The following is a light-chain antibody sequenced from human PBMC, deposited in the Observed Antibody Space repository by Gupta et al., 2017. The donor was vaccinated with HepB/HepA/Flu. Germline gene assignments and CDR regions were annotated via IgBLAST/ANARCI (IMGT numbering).Light chain of an antibody. CDR3: AAWDDSLNGLWV. V-gene: IGLV1-44*01. Sequence: QSVLTQPPSTSGTPGQRVTISCSGSRYNIGSNTVNWYQQVPGTAPKLLIYSDDQRPSGVPDRFSGSKSGTSASLAISGLQSDEADYYCAAWDDSLNGLWVFGGGTKLTVL. CDR1: RYNIGSNT. J-gene: IGLJ3*02. CDR2: SDD.